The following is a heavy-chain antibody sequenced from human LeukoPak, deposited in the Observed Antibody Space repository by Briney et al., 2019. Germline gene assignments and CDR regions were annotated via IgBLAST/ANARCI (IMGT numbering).Heavy chain of an antibody. V-gene: IGHV4-31*03. CDR1: GGSINSGGYY. Sequence: SETLSLTCSVSGGSINSGGYYWSWLRQHPGKGLEWIGYIYYSGSPYYNPSLKSRVTISVDTSKNQFSLKLSSVTAADTAVYYCARERSITIFGVGYFDYWGQGTLVAVSS. CDR2: IYYSGSP. D-gene: IGHD3-3*01. J-gene: IGHJ4*02. CDR3: ARERSITIFGVGYFDY.